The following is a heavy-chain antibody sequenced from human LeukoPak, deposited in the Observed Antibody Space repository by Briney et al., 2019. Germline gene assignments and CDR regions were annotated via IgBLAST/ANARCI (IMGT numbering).Heavy chain of an antibody. CDR2: ISGSGSST. CDR3: AKGVAVASPYYFDY. J-gene: IGHJ4*02. Sequence: GGSLRLSCAASGFTFSSYAMSWVRQAPGKGLEWVSPISGSGSSTYYADSVKGRFTISRDDSKNTLYLQMNSLRAEDTAVYYCAKGVAVASPYYFDYWGQGTLVTVSS. CDR1: GFTFSSYA. D-gene: IGHD6-19*01. V-gene: IGHV3-23*01.